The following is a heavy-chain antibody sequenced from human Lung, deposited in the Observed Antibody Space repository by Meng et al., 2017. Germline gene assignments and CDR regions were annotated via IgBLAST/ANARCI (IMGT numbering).Heavy chain of an antibody. CDR2: ISNNGDT. V-gene: IGHV3-23*01. CDR1: GFTFSNYG. D-gene: IGHD2-15*01. Sequence: EVERLESGGGLVQPGESLRLSCRTSGFTFSNYGMSWVRQAPGKGLEWVATISNNGDTHYADSMMGRFIISRDDSKNTLYLQVSSLRAEDTAVYYCARDCCSEIGPIDYWGQGTLVTVSS. J-gene: IGHJ4*02. CDR3: ARDCCSEIGPIDY.